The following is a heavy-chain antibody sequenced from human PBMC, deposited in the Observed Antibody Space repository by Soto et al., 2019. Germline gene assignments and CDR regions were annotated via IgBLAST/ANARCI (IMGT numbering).Heavy chain of an antibody. CDR3: ARDGFNENQRGYYYGMDV. V-gene: IGHV3-48*03. CDR1: GFTFSSYE. D-gene: IGHD1-1*01. Sequence: GGSLRLSCAASGFTFSSYEMNWVCQAPGKGLEWDSYISSSGSTIYYADSVKGRFTISRDNAKNSLYLQMNSLRAEDTAVYYCARDGFNENQRGYYYGMDVWGQGTTVTVSS. CDR2: ISSSGSTI. J-gene: IGHJ6*02.